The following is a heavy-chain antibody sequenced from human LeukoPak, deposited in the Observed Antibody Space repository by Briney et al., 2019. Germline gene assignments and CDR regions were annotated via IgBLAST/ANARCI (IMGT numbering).Heavy chain of an antibody. CDR2: TFYSGTN. CDR3: GRAGDGYNPFDY. Sequence: SETLSLTCTVASAFISSFYWSWIRQPPGKGLEWIGYTFYSGTNNYNPSLKSRAIISVDTSKNQFSLKLSSVTAADAAVYYGGRAGDGYNPFDYWGQGTLVTVSS. V-gene: IGHV4-59*01. CDR1: SAFISSFY. J-gene: IGHJ4*02. D-gene: IGHD5-24*01.